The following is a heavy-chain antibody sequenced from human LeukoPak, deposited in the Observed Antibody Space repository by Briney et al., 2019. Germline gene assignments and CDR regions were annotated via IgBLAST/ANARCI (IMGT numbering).Heavy chain of an antibody. CDR1: GYSISSGYY. V-gene: IGHV4-38-2*02. D-gene: IGHD6-6*01. Sequence: PSETLSLTCTVSGYSISSGYYWGWIRQPPGKGLEWIGSIYHSGSTNYNPSLKSRVTISVDTSKNQFSLKLSSVTAADTAVYYCARRCSSPAYIDYWGQGTLVTVSS. J-gene: IGHJ4*02. CDR3: ARRCSSPAYIDY. CDR2: IYHSGST.